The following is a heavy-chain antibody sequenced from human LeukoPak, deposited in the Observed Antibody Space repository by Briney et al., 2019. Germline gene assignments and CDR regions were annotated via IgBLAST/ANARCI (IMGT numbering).Heavy chain of an antibody. CDR2: ISWNSGSI. CDR3: ARDSSGFPHDY. J-gene: IGHJ4*02. V-gene: IGHV3-9*01. D-gene: IGHD3-22*01. Sequence: GGSLRLSCAASGFTFDDYAMHWVRQAPGKGLEWVSGISWNSGSIGYADSVKGRFTISRDNAKNSVYLQMNSLRAEDTAVYYCARDSSGFPHDYWGQGTLVTVSS. CDR1: GFTFDDYA.